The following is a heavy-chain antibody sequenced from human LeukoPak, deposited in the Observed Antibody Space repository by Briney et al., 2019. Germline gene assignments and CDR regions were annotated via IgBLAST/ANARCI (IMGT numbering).Heavy chain of an antibody. CDR2: INSDGSEG. CDR3: ARSSYSRSSSV. D-gene: IGHD6-6*01. J-gene: IGHJ3*01. Sequence: PAGGSLRLSCAVSGFTFSGFWMSWSRQAPGKGLEWVASINSDGSEGYYADVVKGRFTISRDNAKNSLYLQINSLRAEDTAVYYCARSSYSRSSSVWGQGTMVTVSS. CDR1: GFTFSGFW. V-gene: IGHV3-7*03.